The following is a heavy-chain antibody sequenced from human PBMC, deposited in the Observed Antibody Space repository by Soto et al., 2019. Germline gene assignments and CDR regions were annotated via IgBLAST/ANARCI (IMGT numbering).Heavy chain of an antibody. D-gene: IGHD6-13*01. Sequence: QVQLVQSGAEVKKPGSSVKVSCKASGGTFSSYTISWVRQAPGQGLEWMGRIIPILGIANYAQKFQGRVTITADKSTSTAYMELSSLRSEDTAVYSWAREGGAAAGTYYYYMGVWGKGTTVTVSS. CDR3: AREGGAAAGTYYYYMGV. CDR2: IIPILGIA. V-gene: IGHV1-69*08. J-gene: IGHJ6*03. CDR1: GGTFSSYT.